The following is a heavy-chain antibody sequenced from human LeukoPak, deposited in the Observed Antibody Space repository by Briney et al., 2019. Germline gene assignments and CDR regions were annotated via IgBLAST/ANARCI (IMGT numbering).Heavy chain of an antibody. J-gene: IGHJ4*02. Sequence: SQTLSLTCTVSGGSISSGSYYWSWIRQPAGKGLEWIGRIYTSGSTNYNPSLKSRVTISVDTSKNQFSLKLSSVTAADTAVYYCARSDFWSGYYFGYWGQGTLVTVSS. CDR3: ARSDFWSGYYFGY. CDR1: GGSISSGSYY. CDR2: IYTSGST. D-gene: IGHD3-3*01. V-gene: IGHV4-61*02.